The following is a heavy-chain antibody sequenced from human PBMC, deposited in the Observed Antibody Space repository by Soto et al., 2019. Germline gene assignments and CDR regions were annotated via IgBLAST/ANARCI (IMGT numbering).Heavy chain of an antibody. CDR3: ARGGYCSSTSGSRYRRYKTDYFAY. J-gene: IGHJ4*02. CDR1: GGSFSGYY. CDR2: INHSGST. V-gene: IGHV4-34*01. Sequence: QVQLQQWGAGLLKPSETLSLTCAVYGGSFSGYYWSWIRQPPGKGLEWIGEINHSGSTNYNPSLKSRVPLSVDPSKNQFPLRLGSGPAADTAFYYCARGGYCSSTSGSRYRRYKTDYFAYGGQGTLVPFSS. D-gene: IGHD2-2*01.